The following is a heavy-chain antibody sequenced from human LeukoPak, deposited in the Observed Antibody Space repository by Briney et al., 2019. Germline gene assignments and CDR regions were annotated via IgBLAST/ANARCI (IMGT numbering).Heavy chain of an antibody. CDR1: GGSISSDNYY. D-gene: IGHD3-10*01. CDR2: IYYSGTT. Sequence: PSETLSLTCTVSGGSISSDNYYWGWIRQPPGKGLEWIGSIYYSGTTYYNPSLKSRVTISVDTSKNQFSLKLSSVTAADTAVYYCAGQSTFLWFGNQPYYYYYMDVWGKGTTVTISS. CDR3: AGQSTFLWFGNQPYYYYYMDV. V-gene: IGHV4-39*07. J-gene: IGHJ6*03.